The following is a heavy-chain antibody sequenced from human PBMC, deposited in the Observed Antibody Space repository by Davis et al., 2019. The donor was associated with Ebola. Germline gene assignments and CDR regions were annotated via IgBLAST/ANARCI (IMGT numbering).Heavy chain of an antibody. CDR1: GYTLTELS. J-gene: IGHJ4*02. Sequence: ASVKVSCKVSGYTLTELSMHWVRQAPGKGLEWMGGFDPEDGETIYAQKFQGRVTMTEDTSTDTAYMELSSLRSEDTAVYYCATYSGSYSNYFDYWGQETLVTVSS. V-gene: IGHV1-24*01. CDR3: ATYSGSYSNYFDY. D-gene: IGHD1-26*01. CDR2: FDPEDGET.